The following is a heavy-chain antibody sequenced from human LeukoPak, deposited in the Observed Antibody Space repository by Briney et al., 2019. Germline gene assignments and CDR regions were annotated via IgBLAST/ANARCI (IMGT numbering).Heavy chain of an antibody. V-gene: IGHV1-2*04. CDR2: INPNSGAT. Sequence: GGPVKVSCKASGYTFIGYYIHWVRQAPGQGLEWMGWINPNSGATNYAQKFQGWVTMTRDTSISTAYMELSRLRSDDTAVYYCATSRGATPALDYWGQGTLVTVSS. D-gene: IGHD1-26*01. CDR3: ATSRGATPALDY. J-gene: IGHJ4*02. CDR1: GYTFIGYY.